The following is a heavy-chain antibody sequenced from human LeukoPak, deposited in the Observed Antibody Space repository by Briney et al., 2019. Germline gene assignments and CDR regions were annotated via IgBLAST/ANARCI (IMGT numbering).Heavy chain of an antibody. CDR3: AKDSRRPGYQGVYYYYYMDV. CDR1: GFTLDDYA. J-gene: IGHJ6*03. V-gene: IGHV3-43D*03. D-gene: IGHD2-2*01. Sequence: GGSLRLSCAASGFTLDDYAMHWVRQAPGKGLEGVSLISWDGGSTYYADSVKGRFTISRDNSKNSLYLQMNSLRAEDTALYYCAKDSRRPGYQGVYYYYYMDVWGKGTTVTVSS. CDR2: ISWDGGST.